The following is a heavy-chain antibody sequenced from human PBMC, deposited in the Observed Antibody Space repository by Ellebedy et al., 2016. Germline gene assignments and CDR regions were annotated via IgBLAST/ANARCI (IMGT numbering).Heavy chain of an antibody. J-gene: IGHJ3*02. CDR1: GFTFSSYG. CDR3: ARPLWFGELADAFDI. D-gene: IGHD3-10*01. V-gene: IGHV3-30*03. CDR2: ISYDGSNK. Sequence: GESLKISCAASGFTFSSYGMHRVRQAPGKGLEWVAIISYDGSNKDYADSVKGRFTISRDNSKNTLYLQMNSLRTEDTAVYYCARPLWFGELADAFDIWGQGTMVTVSS.